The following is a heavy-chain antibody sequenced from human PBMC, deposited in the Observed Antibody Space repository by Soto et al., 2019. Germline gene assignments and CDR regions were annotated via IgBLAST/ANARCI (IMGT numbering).Heavy chain of an antibody. V-gene: IGHV1-18*01. CDR3: ARVEAPFGKSLH. Sequence: ASVKVSCKTSGYTFSSYTIAWVRQAPGQGLEWLGWISPDDGNTEYEQKFQGRVTMTADTLTNNAYMELRSLKYDDTAVYYCARVEAPFGKSLHWGQGTPVTVSS. J-gene: IGHJ4*02. D-gene: IGHD3-10*01. CDR1: GYTFSSYT. CDR2: ISPDDGNT.